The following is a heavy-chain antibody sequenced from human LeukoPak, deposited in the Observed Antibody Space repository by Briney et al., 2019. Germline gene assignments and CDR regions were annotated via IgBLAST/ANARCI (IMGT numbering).Heavy chain of an antibody. Sequence: PGGSLRLSCAASGFTFSSYSMNWVRQAPGKGLEWVSSISSSSSYIYYADSVKGRFTISRDNAKNSLYLQMNSLRAEDTAVYYCARVARFSYCGGDCAFDYRGQGTLVTVSS. CDR3: ARVARFSYCGGDCAFDY. J-gene: IGHJ4*02. CDR1: GFTFSSYS. D-gene: IGHD2-21*01. CDR2: ISSSSSYI. V-gene: IGHV3-21*01.